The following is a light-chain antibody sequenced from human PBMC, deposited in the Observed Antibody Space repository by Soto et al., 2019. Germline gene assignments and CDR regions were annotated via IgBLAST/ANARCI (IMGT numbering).Light chain of an antibody. V-gene: IGKV3-15*01. J-gene: IGKJ1*01. CDR3: QQYNNWPQWT. CDR1: HSVSRN. Sequence: EILMTQSPATLSVSPGERATLSCRASHSVSRNLTWYQQKPGQTPRLLIYGASARATGTPARFSGSGSGTEYTLTISSMQSEDFAVYYCQQYNNWPQWTFGQGTKVEIK. CDR2: GAS.